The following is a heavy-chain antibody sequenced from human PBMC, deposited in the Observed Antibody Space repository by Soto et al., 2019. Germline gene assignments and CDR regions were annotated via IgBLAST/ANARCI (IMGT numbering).Heavy chain of an antibody. CDR3: TRECNGKPFDP. Sequence: QVQLVQSGTEVKKPGASVKVSCKASGYTFTSYYIHWVRQAPGQGLEWMGIINPSDGGTRYAQKLQGIVTMTRDTSTSTIYMEVTSLKSEDTAVYYCTRECNGKPFDPWGQGTLVIVSS. CDR1: GYTFTSYY. D-gene: IGHD2-8*01. CDR2: INPSDGGT. J-gene: IGHJ5*02. V-gene: IGHV1-46*01.